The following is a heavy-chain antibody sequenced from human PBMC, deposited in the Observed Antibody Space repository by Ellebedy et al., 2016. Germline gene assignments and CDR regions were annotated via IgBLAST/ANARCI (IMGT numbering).Heavy chain of an antibody. J-gene: IGHJ4*02. CDR1: GFTFSSYG. CDR3: ARDSASLLRLSYNDY. Sequence: GESLKISXAASGFTFSSYGIHWVRQAPGKGLEWVANIKPDGSVKTYVDFVKGRFSTSRDNAKSSLYLQMNTLRADDTAVYYCARDSASLLRLSYNDYWGRGTLVTVSS. D-gene: IGHD1-1*01. V-gene: IGHV3-7*01. CDR2: IKPDGSVK.